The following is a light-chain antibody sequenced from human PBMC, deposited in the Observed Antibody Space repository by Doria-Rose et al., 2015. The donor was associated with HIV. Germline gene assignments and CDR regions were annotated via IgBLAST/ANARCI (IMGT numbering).Light chain of an antibody. CDR1: QSVSSTY. Sequence: LSPGERATLSCRASQSVSSTYLAWYQQKPGQAPRLLIYGASSRATGIPDRFSGSGSGTDFNLTISRLEPEDFAVYYCHQYGTSPRTFGQGTKVEIK. CDR3: HQYGTSPRT. CDR2: GAS. V-gene: IGKV3-20*01. J-gene: IGKJ1*01.